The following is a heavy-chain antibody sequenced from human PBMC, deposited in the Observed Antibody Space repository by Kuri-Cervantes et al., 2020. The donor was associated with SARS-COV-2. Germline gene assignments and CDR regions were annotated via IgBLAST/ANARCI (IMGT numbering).Heavy chain of an antibody. CDR2: ISAYNGNT. V-gene: IGHV1-18*04. D-gene: IGHD6-6*01. CDR1: WYTFTSYG. CDR3: AGGSSSSSNYYYYGMDV. Sequence: APVKVPCKAFWYTFTSYGISWVRQAPGQGLEWMGWISAYNGNTNYAQKLQGRVTMTTDTSTSTAYMELRSLRSDDTAVYYCAGGSSSSSNYYYYGMDVWGQGTTVTVSS. J-gene: IGHJ6*02.